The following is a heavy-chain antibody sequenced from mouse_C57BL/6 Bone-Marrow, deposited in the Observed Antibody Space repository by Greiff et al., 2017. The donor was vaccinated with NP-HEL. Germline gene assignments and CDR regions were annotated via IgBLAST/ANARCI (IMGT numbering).Heavy chain of an antibody. CDR3: ARSSWDGAWFAY. Sequence: VQLQQSGAELARPGASVKMSCKASGYTFTSYTMHWVKQRPGQGLEWIGYINPSSGYTKYNQKFKDKATLTADKSSSTAYMQLSSLTSEDSAVYYWARSSWDGAWFAYWGQGTLVTVSA. CDR2: INPSSGYT. J-gene: IGHJ3*01. V-gene: IGHV1-4*01. CDR1: GYTFTSYT. D-gene: IGHD4-1*01.